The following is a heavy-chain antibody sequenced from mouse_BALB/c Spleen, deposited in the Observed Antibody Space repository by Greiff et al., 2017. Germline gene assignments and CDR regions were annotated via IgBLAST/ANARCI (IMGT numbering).Heavy chain of an antibody. CDR3: ARSVWYWFAY. J-gene: IGHJ3*01. V-gene: IGHV5-9*03. CDR2: ISSGGGNT. D-gene: IGHD2-10*02. Sequence: EVQGVESGGGLVKPGGSLKLSCAASGFTFSSYTMSWVRQTPEKRLEWVATISSGGGNTYYPDSVKGRFTISRDNAKNNLYLQMSSLRSEDTALYYCARSVWYWFAYWGQGTLVTVSA. CDR1: GFTFSSYT.